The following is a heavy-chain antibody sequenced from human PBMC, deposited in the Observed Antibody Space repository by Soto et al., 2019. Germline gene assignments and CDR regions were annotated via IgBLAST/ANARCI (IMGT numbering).Heavy chain of an antibody. CDR3: ANLDWSQLPNNFVY. D-gene: IGHD1-1*01. CDR1: GFTFSSYA. CDR2: ISSNVVTT. V-gene: IGHV3-23*01. J-gene: IGHJ4*02. Sequence: EVQLLESGGGLVQPGGSLRLSCAASGFTFSSYAMSWVRQAPGKGLEWVSGISSNVVTTYYADSVKGRFTISRDNSKRTLYLQLDSLRAEDTALYYCANLDWSQLPNNFVYWCQGTMVTVSS.